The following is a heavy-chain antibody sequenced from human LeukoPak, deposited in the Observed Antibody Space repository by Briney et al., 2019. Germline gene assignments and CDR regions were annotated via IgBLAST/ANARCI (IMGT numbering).Heavy chain of an antibody. CDR2: ISGSGGST. CDR1: GFTFSSYA. CDR3: AKDRAILGYDILTGFDY. Sequence: PGASLRLFCAASGFTFSSYAMSWVRQAPGKGLEWVSAISGSGGSTYYADSVKGRFTISRDNSKNTLYLQMNSLRAEDTAVYYCAKDRAILGYDILTGFDYWGQGTLVTVSS. D-gene: IGHD3-9*01. V-gene: IGHV3-23*01. J-gene: IGHJ4*02.